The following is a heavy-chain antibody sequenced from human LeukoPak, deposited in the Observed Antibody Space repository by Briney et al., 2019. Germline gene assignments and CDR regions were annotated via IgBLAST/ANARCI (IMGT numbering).Heavy chain of an antibody. CDR1: GFTFSSYA. CDR2: ISGSGGST. D-gene: IGHD6-19*01. Sequence: QSGGSLRLSCAASGFTFSSYAMSWVRQAPGKGLEWVSAISGSGGSTYYADSVKGRFTISRDNSKNTLYLQMNSLRAEDTAVYYCAKDQQWLVGIDYWGQGTLVTVSS. CDR3: AKDQQWLVGIDY. J-gene: IGHJ4*02. V-gene: IGHV3-23*01.